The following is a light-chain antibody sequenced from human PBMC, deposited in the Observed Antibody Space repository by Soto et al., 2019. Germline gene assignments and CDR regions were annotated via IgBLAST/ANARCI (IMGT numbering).Light chain of an antibody. CDR3: QQYGGSPRT. Sequence: EIVLTQSPGTLSLSQGERATLSCRASQSVSSSSLAWYQQKRGQAPRLLIHDASSRATGIPDRFSGSGSGTDFTLTISRLDPEDFAVYYCQQYGGSPRTVGQGTKVDIK. V-gene: IGKV3-20*01. CDR1: QSVSSSS. CDR2: DAS. J-gene: IGKJ1*01.